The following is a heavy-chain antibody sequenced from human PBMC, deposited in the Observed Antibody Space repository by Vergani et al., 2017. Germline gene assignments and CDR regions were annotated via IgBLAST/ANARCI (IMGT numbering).Heavy chain of an antibody. J-gene: IGHJ4*02. CDR1: EYSFGNYW. CDR2: IYPADSDT. D-gene: IGHD1-1*01. CDR3: ARHTTYTDS. Sequence: EVELVQSGPEMRTPGESLKISCKGSEYSFGNYWIGCVRQMPGKGLEWMGIIYPADSDTRYSPSVQGQVTISADKSISTAFLQWDSLKASDTALYYCARHTTYTDSWGQGTLVTVSS. V-gene: IGHV5-51*01.